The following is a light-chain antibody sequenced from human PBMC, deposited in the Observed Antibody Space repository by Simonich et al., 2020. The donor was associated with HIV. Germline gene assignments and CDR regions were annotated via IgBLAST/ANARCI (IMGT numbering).Light chain of an antibody. Sequence: DIVMTQSPDSLAVSLGERATINCKSRQSVLYSSNNKNYLAWYQQKPGQPPKLLIYWAFTRESGVPDRFSGSGSGTDFTLTISSLQAEDVAVYYCQQYYSTPRTFGQGTKLEIK. V-gene: IGKV4-1*01. J-gene: IGKJ2*01. CDR1: QSVLYSSNNKNY. CDR2: WAF. CDR3: QQYYSTPRT.